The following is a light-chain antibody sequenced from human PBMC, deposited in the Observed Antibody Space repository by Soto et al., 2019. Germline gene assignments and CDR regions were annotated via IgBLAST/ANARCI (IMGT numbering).Light chain of an antibody. J-gene: IGKJ2*01. Sequence: DIQMTQSPSSLSASVGDRVSITCQASQSMSSYLNWYQQKPGKAPKLLIYAASSLQSGVPSRFSGSGSGTDFTLTISSLQPEDFATYYCQQSYSTPPTFGQGTKLEIK. CDR1: QSMSSY. CDR3: QQSYSTPPT. V-gene: IGKV1-39*01. CDR2: AAS.